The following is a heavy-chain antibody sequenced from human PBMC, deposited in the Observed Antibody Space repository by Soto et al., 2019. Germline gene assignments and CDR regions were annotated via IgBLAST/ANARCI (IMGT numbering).Heavy chain of an antibody. J-gene: IGHJ4*02. Sequence: PSETLSLTCTVSGDPVSSDDFYWTWIRQPPGKGLEWIGYISSSGNSNYNPSLKSRVTMSLETSTNQFSLKSTSVTPADTAVYYCARDIRGFSRAFDYWGQGALVTVSS. CDR1: GDPVSSDDFY. D-gene: IGHD5-18*01. CDR2: ISSSGNS. CDR3: ARDIRGFSRAFDY. V-gene: IGHV4-61*08.